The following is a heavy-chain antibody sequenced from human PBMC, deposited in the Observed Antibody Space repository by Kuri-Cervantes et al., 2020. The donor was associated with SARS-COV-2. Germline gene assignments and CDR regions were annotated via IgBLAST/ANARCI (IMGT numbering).Heavy chain of an antibody. CDR3: ARGIIAARLHYYYMDV. V-gene: IGHV3-69-1*01. CDR2: ISSSSTI. J-gene: IGHJ6*03. D-gene: IGHD6-6*01. Sequence: GESLKISCAASGFTFSSYSMNWVRQAPGKGLEWVSSISSSSTIYYADSVKGRFTISRDNAKNSLYLQMNSLRAEDTAVYYCARGIIAARLHYYYMDVWGKGTTVTVSS. CDR1: GFTFSSYS.